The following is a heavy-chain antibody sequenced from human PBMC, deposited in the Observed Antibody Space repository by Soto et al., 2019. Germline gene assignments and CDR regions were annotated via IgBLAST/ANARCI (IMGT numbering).Heavy chain of an antibody. CDR1: GFPFIDAW. CDR3: STALRRDSALGAY. CDR2: IRSNADGGTT. J-gene: IGHJ4*02. D-gene: IGHD3-16*01. Sequence: GGSLRLSCAASGFPFIDAWMSWVRQAPGKGLQWIGRIRSNADGGTTDLTAPMRDRFSTSRDDSKNTLYLQMNSLKIDDTAVYFCSTALRRDSALGAYWGLGTLVTVSS. V-gene: IGHV3-15*01.